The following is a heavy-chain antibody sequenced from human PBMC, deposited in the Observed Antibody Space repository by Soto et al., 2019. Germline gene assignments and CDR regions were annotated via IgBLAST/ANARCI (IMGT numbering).Heavy chain of an antibody. Sequence: GGSLRLSCAASGFTFSSYAMHWFRQAPGKGLEWVAVISYDGSNKYYADSVKGRFTISRDNSKNTLYLQMNSLRAEDTAVYYCASGLVIAVHNYFYGMAFWGQATRVT. CDR1: GFTFSSYA. D-gene: IGHD3-9*01. J-gene: IGHJ6*02. V-gene: IGHV3-30-3*01. CDR3: ASGLVIAVHNYFYGMAF. CDR2: ISYDGSNK.